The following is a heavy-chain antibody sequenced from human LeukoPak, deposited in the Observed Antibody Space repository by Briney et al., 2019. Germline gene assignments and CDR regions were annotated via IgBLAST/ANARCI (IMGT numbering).Heavy chain of an antibody. D-gene: IGHD3-10*01. V-gene: IGHV3-7*01. CDR3: AREMSESYGMDV. CDR2: IKQGGSQK. CDR1: AFTFRKYW. J-gene: IGHJ6*02. Sequence: PGGSLRLSCVASAFTFRKYWMSWVRQAPGKGLEWVANIKQGGSQKYYVDSVKGRFTISRDDVMNSLYLEMNFLRAEDTAVYYCAREMSESYGMDVWGQGTTVTVSS.